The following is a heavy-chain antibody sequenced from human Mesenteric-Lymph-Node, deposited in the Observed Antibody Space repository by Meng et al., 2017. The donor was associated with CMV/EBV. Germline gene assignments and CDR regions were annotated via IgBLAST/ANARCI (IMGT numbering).Heavy chain of an antibody. CDR2: IHYSGST. CDR1: GGSFTGNY. V-gene: IGHV4-34*01. D-gene: IGHD5-12*01. CDR3: ARDYPLGWLRYP. J-gene: IGHJ4*02. Sequence: SETLSLTCDVSGGSFTGNYWSWIRQPPGKGLEWIGEIHYSGSTNYIPSLKSRVAISIDASKNQFSLKLTSVTAADTAVYYCARDYPLGWLRYPWGQGTLVTVSS.